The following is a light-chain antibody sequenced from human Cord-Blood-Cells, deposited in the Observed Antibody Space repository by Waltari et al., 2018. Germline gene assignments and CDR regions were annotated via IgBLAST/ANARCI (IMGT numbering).Light chain of an antibody. Sequence: DIQMTQSPSSLSASVGNRVTITCRASQSISSYLNWYQQKPGKAPKLLIYTASSLQSGVPSRFSGSGSGTEFTLTISSLQPDDFATYYCQQNYSTSPAFGQGTKVEIK. CDR1: QSISSY. CDR2: TAS. J-gene: IGKJ1*01. V-gene: IGKV1-39*01. CDR3: QQNYSTSPA.